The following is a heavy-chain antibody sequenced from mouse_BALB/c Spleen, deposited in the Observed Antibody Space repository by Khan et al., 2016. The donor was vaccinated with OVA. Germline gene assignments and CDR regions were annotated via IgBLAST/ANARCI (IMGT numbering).Heavy chain of an antibody. J-gene: IGHJ3*01. V-gene: IGHV1-5*01. D-gene: IGHD1-3*01. CDR2: IYPGNSDT. CDR3: TSGGYSSFAY. Sequence: EVQLQQSGTVLARPGASVKMSCKASGYSFTSYLIHWVKQRPGQGLEWIGGIYPGNSDTSYNQKFKDKAKLTAGTSASTTYMELSSLTNEDSAVYYCTSGGYSSFAYWGQGTLVTVSA. CDR1: GYSFTSYL.